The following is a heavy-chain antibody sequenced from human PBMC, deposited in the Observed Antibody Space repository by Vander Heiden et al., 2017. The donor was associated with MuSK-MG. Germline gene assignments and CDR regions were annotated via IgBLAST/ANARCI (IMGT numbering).Heavy chain of an antibody. Sequence: EVQLVESGGGLVQPGRSLRLSCAASGFTFYDYGMHWDRQAPGKGLEWVSGISWNSGSIGYADPVKGRFTISRDNAKNPLYLQMNSLRAEDTALYYCVSGYSSGCYWGQGTLVTVSS. V-gene: IGHV3-9*01. CDR1: GFTFYDYG. CDR3: VSGYSSGCY. J-gene: IGHJ4*02. D-gene: IGHD6-19*01. CDR2: ISWNSGSI.